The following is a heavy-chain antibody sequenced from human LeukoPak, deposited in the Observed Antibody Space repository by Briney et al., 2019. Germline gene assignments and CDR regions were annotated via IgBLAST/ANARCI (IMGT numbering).Heavy chain of an antibody. CDR3: AEGRYIFDY. V-gene: IGHV4-59*01. J-gene: IGHJ4*02. D-gene: IGHD1-1*01. CDR2: THYSGST. Sequence: SESLSLTCTLSGGSISGYYWTWFGNPPGKGQEYVGYTHYSGSTNHNPSLKSLVTIPVDTSKNHSSLKLSSVTAADTVVYYCAEGRYIFDYWGQGPLVTVSS. CDR1: GGSISGYY.